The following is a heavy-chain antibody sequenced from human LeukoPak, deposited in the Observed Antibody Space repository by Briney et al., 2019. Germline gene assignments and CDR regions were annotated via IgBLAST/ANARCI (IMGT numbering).Heavy chain of an antibody. Sequence: SETLSLTCSLSGDSISRSDSYWDWIRQAPGKGLEWIGIIYYSGRTYYSPTLKSRVTMSVDRSNNQFSLNLRSVTAADTAVYYCARRRYYDGSGYLEWGQGTLLSVSS. CDR2: IYYSGRT. D-gene: IGHD3-22*01. J-gene: IGHJ1*01. CDR1: GDSISRSDSY. CDR3: ARRRYYDGSGYLE. V-gene: IGHV4-39*01.